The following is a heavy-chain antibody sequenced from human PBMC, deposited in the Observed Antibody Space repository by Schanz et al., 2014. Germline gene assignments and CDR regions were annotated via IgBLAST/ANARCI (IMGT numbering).Heavy chain of an antibody. CDR3: VKIGYTHWSLDD. CDR1: GFTFSIYG. J-gene: IGHJ4*02. V-gene: IGHV3-7*01. D-gene: IGHD6-13*01. Sequence: EVQLVESGGGLVKPGGSLRLSCAASGFTFSIYGMSWVRQAPGKGLEWVANMNQDGSVKNYVDSVKGRFTISRDNAKNSHYLQMNSLRVEDTAVFYCVKIGYTHWSLDDWGQGILVTVSS. CDR2: MNQDGSVK.